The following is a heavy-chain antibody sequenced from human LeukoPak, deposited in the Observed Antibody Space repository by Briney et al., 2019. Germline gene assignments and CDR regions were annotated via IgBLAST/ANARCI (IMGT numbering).Heavy chain of an antibody. V-gene: IGHV3-9*01. CDR3: ARDLSVRQLVKVHRIDY. D-gene: IGHD6-13*01. J-gene: IGHJ4*02. Sequence: GGSLRLSCAASGFTFNNYAMSWVRQAPGKGLEWVSGISWNSGSIGYADSVKGRFTISRDNAKNSLYLQMNSLRAEDTAVYYCARDLSVRQLVKVHRIDYWGQGTMVTVSS. CDR2: ISWNSGSI. CDR1: GFTFNNYA.